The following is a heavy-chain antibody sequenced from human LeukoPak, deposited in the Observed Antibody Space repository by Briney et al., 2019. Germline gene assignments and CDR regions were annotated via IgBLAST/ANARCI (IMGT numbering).Heavy chain of an antibody. V-gene: IGHV3-30-3*01. CDR1: GFTFSSYA. Sequence: GGALRLSCAASGFTFSSYAMHWVRQAPGKGLEWVAVISYDGSNKYYVDSVKGRFTISRDNSKNTLYLQINSLRAEDTAVYYCARESLLGVSSSILTGYRYLPFDYWGQGTLVTVSS. CDR3: ARESLLGVSSSILTGYRYLPFDY. D-gene: IGHD3-9*01. CDR2: ISYDGSNK. J-gene: IGHJ4*02.